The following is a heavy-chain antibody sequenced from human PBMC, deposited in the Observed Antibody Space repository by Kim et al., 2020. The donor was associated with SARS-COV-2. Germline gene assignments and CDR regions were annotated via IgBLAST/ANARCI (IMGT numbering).Heavy chain of an antibody. D-gene: IGHD1-26*01. V-gene: IGHV3-33*06. CDR1: GFTFSSYG. J-gene: IGHJ4*02. CDR3: AKGAVGAPYYFDY. Sequence: GGSLRLSCAASGFTFSSYGMHWVRQAPGKGLEWVAVIWYDGSNKYYADSVKGRFTISRDNSKNTLYLQMNSLRAEDTAVYYCAKGAVGAPYYFDYWGQGTLVTVSS. CDR2: IWYDGSNK.